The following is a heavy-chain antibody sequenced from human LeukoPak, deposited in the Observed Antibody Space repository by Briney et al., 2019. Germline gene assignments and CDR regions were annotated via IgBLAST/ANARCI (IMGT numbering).Heavy chain of an antibody. V-gene: IGHV4-4*07. CDR2: IYTSGST. J-gene: IGHJ3*02. D-gene: IGHD3-22*01. CDR3: ARVDDSSGDDAFDI. CDR1: GGPISSYY. Sequence: PSETLSLTCTVSGGPISSYYWSWIPQPAGKGLEWIGRIYTSGSTNYNPSLKSRVTMSVDTSKNQFSLKLSSVTAADTAVYYCARVDDSSGDDAFDIWGQGTMVTVSS.